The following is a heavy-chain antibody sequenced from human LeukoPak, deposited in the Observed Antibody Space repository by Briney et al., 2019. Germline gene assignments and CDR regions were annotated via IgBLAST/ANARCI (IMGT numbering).Heavy chain of an antibody. CDR3: ARGRQLNS. V-gene: IGHV4-34*01. D-gene: IGHD1-1*01. J-gene: IGHJ4*02. CDR2: INHSGDT. CDR1: GGSFSDYL. Sequence: PSETLSLTCAVYGGSFSDYLWSWIRQFPGKGLEWIGEINHSGDTNYNPSLKSRVTISVDTSKNQFSLKLSSVTAADTAVYYCARGRQLNSWGQGSLVTVSS.